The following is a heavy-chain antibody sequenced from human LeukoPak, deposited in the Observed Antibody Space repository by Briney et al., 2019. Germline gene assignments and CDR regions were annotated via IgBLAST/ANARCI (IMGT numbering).Heavy chain of an antibody. J-gene: IGHJ4*02. CDR2: IYYSGST. Sequence: PSETLSLTCTVSGGSISSSSYYWGWIRQPPGKGLEWIGSIYYSGSTYYNPSLKSRVTISVDTSKNQFSLKLSSVTAADTAVYYCARLGAARSFDYWGQGTPVTVSS. V-gene: IGHV4-39*01. CDR1: GGSISSSSYY. CDR3: ARLGAARSFDY. D-gene: IGHD6-6*01.